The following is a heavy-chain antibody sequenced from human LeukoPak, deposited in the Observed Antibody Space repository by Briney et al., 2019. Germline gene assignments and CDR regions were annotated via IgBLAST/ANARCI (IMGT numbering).Heavy chain of an antibody. CDR1: GFTFSSYA. CDR2: ISGSGGST. CDR3: AKVSGYCYDLVYFDY. J-gene: IGHJ4*02. D-gene: IGHD3-22*01. V-gene: IGHV3-23*01. Sequence: GASLRLSCAASGFTFSSYAMSWVRQAPGKGLEWVSAISGSGGSTYYADSVKGRFTISRDNSKNTLYLQMNSLRAEDTAVYYCAKVSGYCYDLVYFDYWGQGTLVTVSS.